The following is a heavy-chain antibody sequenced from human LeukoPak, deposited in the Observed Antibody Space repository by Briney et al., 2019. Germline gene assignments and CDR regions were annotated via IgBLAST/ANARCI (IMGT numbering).Heavy chain of an antibody. CDR2: IYTSGST. J-gene: IGHJ4*02. CDR3: ARESVAGSSGDY. D-gene: IGHD6-6*01. Sequence: SQTLSLTCTVSGGSISSGSYYWSWIRQPAGKGLEWIGRIYTSGSTNCNPSLKSRVTISVDTSKNQFSLKLSSVTAADTAVYYCARESVAGSSGDYWGQGTLVTVSS. CDR1: GGSISSGSYY. V-gene: IGHV4-61*02.